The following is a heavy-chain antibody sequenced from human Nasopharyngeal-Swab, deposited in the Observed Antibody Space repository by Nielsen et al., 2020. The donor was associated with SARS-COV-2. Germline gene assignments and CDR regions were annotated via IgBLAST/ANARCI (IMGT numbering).Heavy chain of an antibody. J-gene: IGHJ4*02. V-gene: IGHV1-69*13. CDR3: ARVGYYGSGIRYYFDY. D-gene: IGHD3-10*01. Sequence: SVKVSCKASGYTFTSYYMHWVRQAPGQGLEWMGGIIPIFGTANYAQKFQGRVTITADESTSTAYMELSSLRSEDTAVYYCARVGYYGSGIRYYFDYWGQGTLVTVSS. CDR2: IIPIFGTA. CDR1: GYTFTSYY.